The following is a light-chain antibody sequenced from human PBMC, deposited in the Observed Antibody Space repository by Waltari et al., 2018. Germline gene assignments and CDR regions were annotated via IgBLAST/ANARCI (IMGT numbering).Light chain of an antibody. V-gene: IGKV1-5*03. CDR3: QQYNSYSLLT. J-gene: IGKJ4*01. CDR2: KAS. Sequence: DIQMPQSPSTLSASVVDRVTITCRASQSISNWLAWYQQKPGKAPKLLTYKASTLESGVPSRLSGSGSGTEVTLTISSLQPDDFATYYCQQYNSYSLLTFGGGTKVEIE. CDR1: QSISNW.